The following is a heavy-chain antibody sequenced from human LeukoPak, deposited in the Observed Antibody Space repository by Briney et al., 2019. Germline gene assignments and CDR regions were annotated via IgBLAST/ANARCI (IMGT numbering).Heavy chain of an antibody. CDR1: GYSFTSYW. J-gene: IGHJ3*02. CDR3: AATYCSSTSCRYAFDI. V-gene: IGHV5-51*01. CDR2: IYPGDSDT. D-gene: IGHD2-2*01. Sequence: GESLKISCKGSGYSFTSYWIGWVRQMPGKGLEWMGIIYPGDSDTRYSPSFQGQVTISADKYISTAYLQWSSLKASDTAMYYCAATYCSSTSCRYAFDIWGQGTMVTVSS.